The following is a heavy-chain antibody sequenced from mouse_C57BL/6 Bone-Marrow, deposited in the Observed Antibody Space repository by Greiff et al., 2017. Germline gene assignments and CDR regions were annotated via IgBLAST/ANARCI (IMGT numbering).Heavy chain of an antibody. CDR2: INPSTGGT. V-gene: IGHV1-42*01. J-gene: IGHJ2*01. D-gene: IGHD2-2*01. Sequence: VQLQQSGPELVKPGASVKISCKASGYSFPGYYMNWVKQSPEKSLEWIGEINPSTGGTTYNQKFKAKATLTVDKSSSTAYMQLKSLTSEDSAVYYCATVYYGYDDYWGQGTTLTVSS. CDR3: ATVYYGYDDY. CDR1: GYSFPGYY.